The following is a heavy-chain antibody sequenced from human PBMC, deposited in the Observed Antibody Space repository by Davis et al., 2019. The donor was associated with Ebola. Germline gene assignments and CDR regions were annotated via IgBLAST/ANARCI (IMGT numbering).Heavy chain of an antibody. CDR2: ISYDGSNK. CDR3: AKAVLREIRFQAIDY. Sequence: PGGSLRLSCAASGFTFSSYGMHWVRQAPGKGLEWVAVISYDGSNKYYADSVKGRFTISRDNSKNTLYLQMNSLRAEDTAVYYCAKAVLREIRFQAIDYWGQGTLVTVSS. CDR1: GFTFSSYG. D-gene: IGHD3-3*01. J-gene: IGHJ4*02. V-gene: IGHV3-30*18.